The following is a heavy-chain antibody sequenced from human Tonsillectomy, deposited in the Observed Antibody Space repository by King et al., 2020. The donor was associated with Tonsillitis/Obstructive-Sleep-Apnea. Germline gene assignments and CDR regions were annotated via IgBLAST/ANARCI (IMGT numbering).Heavy chain of an antibody. Sequence: QLQESGAGLVKPSETLSITCTVAGGSISSYYWSWIRQPPGKGLEWSGYIYYSGSTNYNPSLKRRVTISVDTSKNQFSLKLSSVTAADTAVYYCARGFGVVIIDAFDIWGQGTMVTVSS. CDR1: GGSISSYY. J-gene: IGHJ3*02. V-gene: IGHV4-59*08. CDR3: ARGFGVVIIDAFDI. CDR2: IYYSGST. D-gene: IGHD3-3*01.